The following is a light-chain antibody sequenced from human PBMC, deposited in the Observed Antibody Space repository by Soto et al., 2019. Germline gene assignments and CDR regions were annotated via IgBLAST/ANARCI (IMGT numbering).Light chain of an antibody. CDR1: SSDVGGYNY. J-gene: IGLJ1*01. Sequence: QSALTQPAFVSGSPGQSITISCTGTSSDVGGYNYVSWYQQHPGKAPKLMIYDVSNRPSGVSNRFSGSKSGNTASLTISGLRAEDDADYYCSSYTSSSTLYVFGTGTKVTVL. CDR3: SSYTSSSTLYV. CDR2: DVS. V-gene: IGLV2-14*01.